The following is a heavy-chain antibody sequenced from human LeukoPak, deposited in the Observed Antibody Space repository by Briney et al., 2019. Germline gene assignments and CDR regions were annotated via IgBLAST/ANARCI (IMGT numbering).Heavy chain of an antibody. Sequence: ASVKVSCKTSGYTFTGYCLHWVRQAPGQGLEWMGWINPNSGGTNYAQKFQGRVSMTTYTSTTTANMDLTSLRSDDTAVYYCARGWGGSPPFDYWGQGTQVTVSS. J-gene: IGHJ4*02. CDR2: INPNSGGT. V-gene: IGHV1-2*02. CDR3: ARGWGGSPPFDY. D-gene: IGHD1-26*01. CDR1: GYTFTGYC.